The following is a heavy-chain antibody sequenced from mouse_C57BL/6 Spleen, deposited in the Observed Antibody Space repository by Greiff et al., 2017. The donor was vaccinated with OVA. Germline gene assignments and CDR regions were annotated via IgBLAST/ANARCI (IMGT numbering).Heavy chain of an antibody. Sequence: QVQLQQPGAELVMPGASVKLSCKASGYTFTSYWMHWVKQRPGQGLEWIGEIDPSDSYTNYNQKFKGKSTLTVDKSSSTAYMQLSSLTSEDSAVYYCARFRGSSYEYCDVWGTGTTVTVSS. CDR1: GYTFTSYW. J-gene: IGHJ1*03. V-gene: IGHV1-69*01. CDR3: ARFRGSSYEYCDV. CDR2: IDPSDSYT. D-gene: IGHD1-1*01.